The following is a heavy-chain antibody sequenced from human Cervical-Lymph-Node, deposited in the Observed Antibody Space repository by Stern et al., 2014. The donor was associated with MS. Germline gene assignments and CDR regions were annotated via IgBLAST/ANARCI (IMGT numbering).Heavy chain of an antibody. Sequence: VQLEESGPGLVKPAETLSLSCSVSGGSIRSDGFSWGWVRQSPGKGLQXIGSMYPSGIAFYTPPLKSRVPISIDTSTNKFSLKVNSVTATDTAVYYCARQRAPTYSTSWYFDNWGRGTLVTVSS. CDR1: GGSIRSDGFS. J-gene: IGHJ4*02. D-gene: IGHD6-13*01. V-gene: IGHV4-39*01. CDR2: MYPSGIA. CDR3: ARQRAPTYSTSWYFDN.